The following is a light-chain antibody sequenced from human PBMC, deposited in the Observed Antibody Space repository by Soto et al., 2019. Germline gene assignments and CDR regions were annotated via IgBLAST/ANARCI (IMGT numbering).Light chain of an antibody. CDR2: GAS. CDR1: QTIDNY. CDR3: QQGFSSPWT. Sequence: DLQMTQSPSSLSASVGDRVTINCRANQTIDNYVNWYQLRPGRGPKLLIYGASTLQTGVTSRFSGSGSGTEFALTIDSLQPEDFGTYSCQQGFSSPWTFGQGTKVE. J-gene: IGKJ1*01. V-gene: IGKV1-39*01.